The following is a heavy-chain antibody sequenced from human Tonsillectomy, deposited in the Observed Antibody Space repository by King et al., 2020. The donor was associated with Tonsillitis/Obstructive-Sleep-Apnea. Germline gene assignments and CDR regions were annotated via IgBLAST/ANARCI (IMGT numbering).Heavy chain of an antibody. CDR3: RIVGASDSDYFDN. Sequence: QLVQAGGEVRRPGASVKASCKPSNYTFVNYGISWVRQAPGQGLAWRGWITVHNGNTNYAQKLRGRVTSTTDTSTSTAYMELRSLRTDDTAVYYCRIVGASDSDYFDNWGQGTLVTVSS. V-gene: IGHV1-18*01. CDR2: ITVHNGNT. CDR1: NYTFVNYG. J-gene: IGHJ4*02. D-gene: IGHD1-26*01.